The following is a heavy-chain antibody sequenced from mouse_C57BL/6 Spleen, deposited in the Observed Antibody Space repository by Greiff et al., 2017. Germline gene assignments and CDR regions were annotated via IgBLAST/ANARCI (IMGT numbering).Heavy chain of an antibody. CDR2: IDPSDSYT. Sequence: QVQLKQPGAELVMPGASVKLSCKASGYTFTSYWMHWVKQRPGQGLEWIGEIDPSDSYTNYNQKLKGKSTLTVDKSSSTAYMQLSSLTSEDSAVYYCARCITTVVPWYFDVWGTGTTVTVSS. J-gene: IGHJ1*03. V-gene: IGHV1-69*01. CDR3: ARCITTVVPWYFDV. CDR1: GYTFTSYW. D-gene: IGHD1-1*01.